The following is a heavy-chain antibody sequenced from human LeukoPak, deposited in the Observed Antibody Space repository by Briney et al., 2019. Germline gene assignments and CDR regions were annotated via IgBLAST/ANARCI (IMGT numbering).Heavy chain of an antibody. CDR1: EFTVSNNY. V-gene: IGHV3-53*01. D-gene: IGHD6-13*01. Sequence: GGSLRLSCAASEFTVSNNYMSWVRQAPGKGLEWVSVFYSGGNTNYADYVKGRLTISRDNSKNSLYLQMKSLRAEDTAVYYCARGYRSSWGAYWYFDLWGRGTLVTVSS. CDR3: ARGYRSSWGAYWYFDL. CDR2: FYSGGNT. J-gene: IGHJ2*01.